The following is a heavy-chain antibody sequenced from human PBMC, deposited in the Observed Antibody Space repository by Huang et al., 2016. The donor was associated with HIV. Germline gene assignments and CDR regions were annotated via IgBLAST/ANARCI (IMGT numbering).Heavy chain of an antibody. V-gene: IGHV4-34*01. J-gene: IGHJ4*02. CDR2: INHSGTT. Sequence: HVQLQQWGAGLLKPSETLSLTCAVNGGSFSDYYWTWIRQSPGKGLEWIGEINHSGTTNYNPSRKSRVTMSIDRSRRQFSLKVKSVTAADTANYCARTLWKYGDYGYFDSWGQGALVTVSS. CDR3: ARTLWKYGDYGYFDS. CDR1: GGSFSDYY. D-gene: IGHD4-17*01.